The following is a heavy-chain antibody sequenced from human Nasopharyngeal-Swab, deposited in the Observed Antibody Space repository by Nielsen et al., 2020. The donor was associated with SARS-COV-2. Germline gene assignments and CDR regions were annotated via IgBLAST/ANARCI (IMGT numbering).Heavy chain of an antibody. Sequence: SVKVSCKASGGTFSSYAISWVRQAPGRGLEWMGGIIPIFGTANYAQKFQGRVTITADESTSTAYMELSSLRSEDTAVYYCAGGDDSLANSYYWGQGTLVTVSS. D-gene: IGHD3-22*01. CDR3: AGGDDSLANSYY. J-gene: IGHJ4*02. V-gene: IGHV1-69*13. CDR1: GGTFSSYA. CDR2: IIPIFGTA.